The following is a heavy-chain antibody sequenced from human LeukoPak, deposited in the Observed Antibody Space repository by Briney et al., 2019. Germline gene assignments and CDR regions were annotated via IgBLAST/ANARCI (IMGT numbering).Heavy chain of an antibody. V-gene: IGHV3-33*01. CDR2: IWYDGTNK. CDR1: GFSFSSYG. J-gene: IGHJ4*02. D-gene: IGHD5-18*01. Sequence: PGGCLRLSCAASGFSFSSYGMHWVRQAPGKGLEWVAVIWYDGTNKYYADSVKGRFTISRDNSKNTLYLQMNSLRAEDTAVYYCVRDQRGFSYSKYYFDYWGQGTLVTVSS. CDR3: VRDQRGFSYSKYYFDY.